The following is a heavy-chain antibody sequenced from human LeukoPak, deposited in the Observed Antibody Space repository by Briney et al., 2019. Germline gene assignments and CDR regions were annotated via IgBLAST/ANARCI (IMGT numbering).Heavy chain of an antibody. Sequence: SVKVSCKASGGTFSSYAISWVRQAPGQGLEWMGGIIPIFGTANYAQKFQGRVTITADESTSTAYMELSSLRSDDTAVYYCARGSWGSGSSLDTDYWGQGTLVTVSS. D-gene: IGHD3-10*01. J-gene: IGHJ4*02. V-gene: IGHV1-69*13. CDR2: IIPIFGTA. CDR3: ARGSWGSGSSLDTDY. CDR1: GGTFSSYA.